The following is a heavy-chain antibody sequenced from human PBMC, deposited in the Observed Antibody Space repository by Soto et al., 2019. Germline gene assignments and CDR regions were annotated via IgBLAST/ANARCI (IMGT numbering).Heavy chain of an antibody. V-gene: IGHV3-30-3*01. CDR3: AKGRGAGSGASLDY. Sequence: PGGSLRLSCAASGVTFSSYAMHWVRQAQGKGLERVAGISYDGSNKYYADSVKGRFTISRDNAKNSLYLQMNSLRPDDTALYYCAKGRGAGSGASLDYWGQGTLVTVSS. J-gene: IGHJ4*02. D-gene: IGHD3-10*01. CDR1: GVTFSSYA. CDR2: ISYDGSNK.